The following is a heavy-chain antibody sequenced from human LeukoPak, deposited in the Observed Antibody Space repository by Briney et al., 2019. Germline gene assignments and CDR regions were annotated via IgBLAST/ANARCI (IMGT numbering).Heavy chain of an antibody. CDR2: IIPIFGTA. J-gene: IGHJ3*02. Sequence: SVKVSRKASGGTFSSYAISWVRQAPGQGLEWMGGIIPIFGTANYAQKFQGRVTITADESTSTAYMELSSLRSEDTAVYYCARVKGSGSYYKAGAFDIWGQGTMVTVSS. CDR1: GGTFSSYA. D-gene: IGHD3-10*01. CDR3: ARVKGSGSYYKAGAFDI. V-gene: IGHV1-69*13.